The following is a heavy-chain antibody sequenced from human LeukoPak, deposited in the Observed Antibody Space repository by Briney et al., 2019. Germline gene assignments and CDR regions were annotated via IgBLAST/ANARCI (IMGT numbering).Heavy chain of an antibody. CDR3: ARGGGPDGAASY. D-gene: IGHD3-10*01. J-gene: IGHJ4*02. CDR1: GGSFSGYY. Sequence: SETLSLTCAVYGGSFSGYYWSWIRQPPGKGLEWIGEINHSGSTNYNPSLKSRVTISVDTSKNQFSLKLSSVTAADTAVYYCARGGGPDGAASYWGQGTLVAVSS. V-gene: IGHV4-34*01. CDR2: INHSGST.